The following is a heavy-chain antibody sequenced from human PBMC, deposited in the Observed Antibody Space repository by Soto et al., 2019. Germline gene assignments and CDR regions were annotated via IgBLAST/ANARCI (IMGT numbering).Heavy chain of an antibody. V-gene: IGHV1-69*13. D-gene: IGHD5-18*01. Sequence: SVKVSCKASGGTFSSYAISWVRQAPGQGLEWMGGIIPIFGTANYAQKFQGRVTITADESTSTAYMELSSLRSEDTAVYYCARRGYSYGYFDYWGQGTLVTVSS. J-gene: IGHJ4*02. CDR3: ARRGYSYGYFDY. CDR2: IIPIFGTA. CDR1: GGTFSSYA.